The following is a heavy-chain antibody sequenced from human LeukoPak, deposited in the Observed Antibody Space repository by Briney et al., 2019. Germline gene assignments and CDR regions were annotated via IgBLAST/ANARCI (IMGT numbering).Heavy chain of an antibody. D-gene: IGHD6-13*01. CDR3: ARRRYSSSWYIWFDP. V-gene: IGHV4-30-4*08. CDR1: GGSISSGDYY. Sequence: SETLSLTCTVSGGSISSGDYYWSWLRQPPGQGLEWIGYIYHSGSTYYNPSLKSRVTISVDTPKNQFSLKLSSVTAADTAVYYCARRRYSSSWYIWFDPWGQGTLVTVSS. J-gene: IGHJ5*02. CDR2: IYHSGST.